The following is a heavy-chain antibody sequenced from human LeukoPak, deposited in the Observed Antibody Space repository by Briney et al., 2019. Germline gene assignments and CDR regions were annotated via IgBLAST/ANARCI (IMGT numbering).Heavy chain of an antibody. J-gene: IGHJ3*02. CDR1: GGSISSYY. CDR2: IYYSGST. CDR3: ARWQGDFALDI. Sequence: SETLSLTCTVSGGSISSYYWSWIRQPPGKGLEWIGYIYYSGSTNYNPSLKSRVTISVDTSKNQFSLKLSSVTAADTAVYYCARWQGDFALDIWGQGTMVTVSS. V-gene: IGHV4-59*01. D-gene: IGHD3-3*01.